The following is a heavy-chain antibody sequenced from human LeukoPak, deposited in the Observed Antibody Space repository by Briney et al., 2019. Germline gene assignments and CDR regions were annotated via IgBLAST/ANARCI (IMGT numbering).Heavy chain of an antibody. Sequence: ASVKVSCKASGYTFTGYYMHWVRQAPGQGLEWMGWINPNSGGTNYAQKFQGRVTMTRDTSISTAYMELSRLRSDDTAVYYCALDYYDSSGYYGAIDYWGQGTLVTVSS. J-gene: IGHJ4*02. V-gene: IGHV1-2*02. CDR1: GYTFTGYY. CDR3: ALDYYDSSGYYGAIDY. CDR2: INPNSGGT. D-gene: IGHD3-22*01.